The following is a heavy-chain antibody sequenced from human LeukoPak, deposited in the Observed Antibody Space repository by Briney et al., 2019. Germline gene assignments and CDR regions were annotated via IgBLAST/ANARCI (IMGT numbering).Heavy chain of an antibody. CDR3: ARGLASAFDV. V-gene: IGHV6-1*01. CDR2: TYYTSKWNT. J-gene: IGHJ3*01. Sequence: PSQTLSLTCAISGDSGSSSGVAWNWVRQSPSRGLEWLGRTYYTSKWNTDYAVSVKSRIVVNPDTSKNQFSLQLNSVTSEDTAVYYCARGLASAFDVWGQGTMVTVSS. CDR1: GDSGSSSGVA. D-gene: IGHD6-19*01.